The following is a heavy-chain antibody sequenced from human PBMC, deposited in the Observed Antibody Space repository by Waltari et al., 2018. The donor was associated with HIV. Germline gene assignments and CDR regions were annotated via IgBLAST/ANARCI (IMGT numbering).Heavy chain of an antibody. D-gene: IGHD2-15*01. CDR3: ARDNVVSFDS. V-gene: IGHV3-7*01. CDR2: INQDGSQR. CDR1: GFTFHTFW. J-gene: IGHJ5*01. Sequence: EVQLVESGGGLVQPGGSLILSCAASGFTFHTFWMSWVRQAPGKGLEWVASINQDGSQRYSVDSVKGRFSISRDNAKNSLYLQMNSLRVEDSAVYYCARDNVVSFDSWGQGTLVTVSS.